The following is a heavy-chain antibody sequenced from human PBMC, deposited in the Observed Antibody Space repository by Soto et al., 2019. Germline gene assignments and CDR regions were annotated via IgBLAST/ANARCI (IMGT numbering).Heavy chain of an antibody. V-gene: IGHV3-30-3*01. CDR2: ISYDGSNK. CDR3: ARDLPAGTDQGYGMDV. Sequence: GGSLRLSCAASGFTFSSYAMHWVRQAPGKGLEWVAVISYDGSNKYYADSVKGRFTISRDNSKNTLYLQMNSLRAEDTAVYYCARDLPAGTDQGYGMDVWGQGTTVTVSS. J-gene: IGHJ6*02. CDR1: GFTFSSYA. D-gene: IGHD6-13*01.